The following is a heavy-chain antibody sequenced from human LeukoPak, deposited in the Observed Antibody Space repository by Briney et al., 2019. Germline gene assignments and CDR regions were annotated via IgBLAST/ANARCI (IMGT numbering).Heavy chain of an antibody. CDR3: ARVTGYMIEDYFDY. V-gene: IGHV4-61*01. J-gene: IGHJ4*02. CDR2: IYYSGST. CDR1: GDSISNSRHY. D-gene: IGHD3-22*01. Sequence: SQTLSLTCTVSGDSISNSRHYWSWIRQPPGKGLEWIGYIYYSGSTNYNPSLKSRVTISVDTSKNQFSLRLSSVTAADTAVYYCARVTGYMIEDYFDYWGQGTLVTVSS.